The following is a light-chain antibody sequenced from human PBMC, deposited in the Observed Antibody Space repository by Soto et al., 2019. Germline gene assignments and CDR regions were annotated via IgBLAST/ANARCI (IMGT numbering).Light chain of an antibody. Sequence: DIVMTQSPATLSLSPGERVTLSCRASQSVSTRLAWYQHKPGQSPRLLISGATTGATGIPPRFSASGSGTDFTLTVNSLQSKDIAVYYCQQYHNWPVTFGGGTKVDIK. V-gene: IGKV3-15*01. CDR3: QQYHNWPVT. CDR2: GAT. J-gene: IGKJ4*01. CDR1: QSVSTR.